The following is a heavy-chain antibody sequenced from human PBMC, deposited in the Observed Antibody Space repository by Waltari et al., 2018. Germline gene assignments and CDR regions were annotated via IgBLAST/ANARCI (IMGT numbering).Heavy chain of an antibody. J-gene: IGHJ2*01. CDR2: IYYSGST. Sequence: QVQLQESGPGMVKPSQTLSLTCTVSGVSISSGGYYWRWIRQHPGKGLEWIGYIYYSGSTYYNPSLKSRVTISVDTSKNQFSLKLSSVTAADTAVYYCARGPDIVVVIHYWYFDLWGRGTLVTVSS. D-gene: IGHD3-22*01. CDR1: GVSISSGGYY. CDR3: ARGPDIVVVIHYWYFDL. V-gene: IGHV4-31*03.